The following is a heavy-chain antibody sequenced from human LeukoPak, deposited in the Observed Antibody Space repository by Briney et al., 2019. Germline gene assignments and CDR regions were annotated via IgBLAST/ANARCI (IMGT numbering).Heavy chain of an antibody. Sequence: GGSLRLSCAASGFTFSSYAMSWVRQAPGKGLEWVSSISYSGGSTYYADSVKGRFTISRDNSMNTLYLQMSSLRAEDTALYYCARHYSGGVFDIWGQGTMVTVSS. CDR3: ARHYSGGVFDI. CDR1: GFTFSSYA. J-gene: IGHJ3*02. V-gene: IGHV3-23*01. D-gene: IGHD2-8*02. CDR2: ISYSGGST.